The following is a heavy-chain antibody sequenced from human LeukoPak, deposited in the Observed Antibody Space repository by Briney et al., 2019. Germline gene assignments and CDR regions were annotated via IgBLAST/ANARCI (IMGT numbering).Heavy chain of an antibody. D-gene: IGHD4-23*01. J-gene: IGHJ4*02. CDR1: GGTISGSRYY. Sequence: SETLPLTSTASGGTISGSRYYWARIRQPPGQGLEWIGIINYSGNTYYNPSIWSRATISVDTSKNQFSLKLSSVTAADTAVYYCARVQAYGGKGYFDYWGQVILVTVSS. V-gene: IGHV4-39*07. CDR2: INYSGNT. CDR3: ARVQAYGGKGYFDY.